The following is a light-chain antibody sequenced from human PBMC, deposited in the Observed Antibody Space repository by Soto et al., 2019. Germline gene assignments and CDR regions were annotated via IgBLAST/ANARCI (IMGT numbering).Light chain of an antibody. CDR3: CSYAGSYTFIL. Sequence: QSALTQPRSVSGSPGQSVTIACTGTSSDVGGYYYVSWYQQHPGKAPKLMIYDVSKRPSGVPDRFSGSKSGKTASLTSSGLQSEDEADYYCCSYAGSYTFILFGGVTKLTAL. V-gene: IGLV2-11*01. J-gene: IGLJ3*02. CDR1: SSDVGGYYY. CDR2: DVS.